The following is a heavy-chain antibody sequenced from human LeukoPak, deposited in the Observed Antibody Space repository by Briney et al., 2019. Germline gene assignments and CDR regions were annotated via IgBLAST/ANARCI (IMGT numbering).Heavy chain of an antibody. D-gene: IGHD2-8*01. CDR1: GYSISSGYY. J-gene: IGHJ4*02. V-gene: IGHV4-38-2*01. CDR2: IYHSGST. Sequence: PSETLSLTCAVSGYSISSGYYWGWIRQPPGEGLEWIGSIYHSGSTYYNPSLKSRVTISVDTSKNQFSLKLSSVTAADTAVYYCARLMGYWGQGTLVTVSS. CDR3: ARLMGY.